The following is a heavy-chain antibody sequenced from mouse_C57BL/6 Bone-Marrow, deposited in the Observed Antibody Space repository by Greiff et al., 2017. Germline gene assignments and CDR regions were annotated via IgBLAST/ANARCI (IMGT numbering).Heavy chain of an antibody. CDR3: AKHHYGSGPWFAY. Sequence: VKLMESGPGLVAPSQSLSITCTVSGFSLTSYGVSWVRQPPGQGLEWLGVIWGDGSTNYHSALISRLSISKDNSTSQVFLKLNSLQTDDRATYDCAKHHYGSGPWFAYWGQGTMLTVSA. V-gene: IGHV2-3*01. CDR1: GFSLTSYG. J-gene: IGHJ3*01. CDR2: IWGDGST. D-gene: IGHD1-1*01.